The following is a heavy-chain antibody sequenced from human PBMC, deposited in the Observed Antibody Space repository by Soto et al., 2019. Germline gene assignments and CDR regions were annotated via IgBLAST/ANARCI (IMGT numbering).Heavy chain of an antibody. CDR2: INHSGST. Sequence: SETLSLTCAAYGGSFSGYHWSWIRQPPGKGLEWIGEINHSGSTNYNPSLKSRVTISVDTSKNQFSLKLSSVAAADTAVYYCARGLHQLPPGGYWSQGTLVTVSS. V-gene: IGHV4-34*01. CDR1: GGSFSGYH. CDR3: ARGLHQLPPGGY. J-gene: IGHJ4*02. D-gene: IGHD2-2*01.